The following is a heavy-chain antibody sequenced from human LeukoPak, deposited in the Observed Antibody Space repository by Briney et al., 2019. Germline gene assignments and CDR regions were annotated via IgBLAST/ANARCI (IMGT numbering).Heavy chain of an antibody. CDR3: ARDTAPYGDYLFDY. CDR2: IYHSGST. J-gene: IGHJ4*02. CDR1: GYSISSGYY. D-gene: IGHD4-17*01. Sequence: SETLSLTCTVSGYSISSGYYWGWIRQPPGKGLEWIGEIYHSGSTNYNPSLKSRVTISVDKSKNQFSLKLSSVTAADTAVYYCARDTAPYGDYLFDYWGQGTLVTVSS. V-gene: IGHV4-38-2*02.